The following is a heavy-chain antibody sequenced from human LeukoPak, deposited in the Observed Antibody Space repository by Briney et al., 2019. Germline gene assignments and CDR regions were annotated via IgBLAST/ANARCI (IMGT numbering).Heavy chain of an antibody. D-gene: IGHD1-26*01. J-gene: IGHJ4*02. Sequence: SETLSLTCTVSGGSISSYYWSWIRQPAGKGLEWIGRIHTNGNTNYNPSLKSRATMSADTSKNQFSLNVSSVTAADTAVYYCSREGGSYRFFDYWGQGTLVTVSS. CDR2: IHTNGNT. CDR3: SREGGSYRFFDY. CDR1: GGSISSYY. V-gene: IGHV4-4*07.